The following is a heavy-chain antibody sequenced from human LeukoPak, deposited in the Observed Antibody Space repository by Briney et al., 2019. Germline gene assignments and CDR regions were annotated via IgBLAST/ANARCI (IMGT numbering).Heavy chain of an antibody. CDR1: GFTFSSYD. CDR3: ARDVDLPGYWYFDV. D-gene: IGHD1-14*01. Sequence: PGGSLRLSCAASGFTFSSYDMHWVRQATGKGLERVSAIGTAGDTYYPGSVKGRFTISRENAKNSLYLQMNSLRAGDTAVYYCARDVDLPGYWYFDVWGRGTLVTVSS. V-gene: IGHV3-13*01. J-gene: IGHJ2*01. CDR2: IGTAGDT.